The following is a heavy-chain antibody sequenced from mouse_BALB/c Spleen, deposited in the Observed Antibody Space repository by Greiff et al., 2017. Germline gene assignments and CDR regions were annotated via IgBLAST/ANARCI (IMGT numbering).Heavy chain of an antibody. CDR3: ARVRGYGYDWGYYFDY. CDR1: GFTFSSYA. J-gene: IGHJ2*01. D-gene: IGHD2-2*01. V-gene: IGHV5-6-5*01. CDR2: ISSGGST. Sequence: EVKLMESGGGLVKPGGSLKLSCAASGFTFSSYAMSWVRQTPEKRLEWVASISSGGSTYYPDSVKGRFTISRDNARNILYLQLSSLRSEDTAMYYCARVRGYGYDWGYYFDYWGQGTTLTVSA.